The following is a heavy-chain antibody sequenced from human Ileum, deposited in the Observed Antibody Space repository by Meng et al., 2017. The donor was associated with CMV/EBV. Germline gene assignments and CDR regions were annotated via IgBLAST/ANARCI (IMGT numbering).Heavy chain of an antibody. CDR2: INSEGGGETY. V-gene: IGHV3-15*01. CDR3: THTHNFFENVGV. Sequence: SGLTFSDAGVSWVRRSPGEGVEWIGRINSEGGGETYGFGATVKGRFSLSRDDSKITVYLQMNSLKNEDTGVYYCTHTHNFFENVGVWGQGTLVTVSS. D-gene: IGHD1-26*01. J-gene: IGHJ4*02. CDR1: GLTFSDAG.